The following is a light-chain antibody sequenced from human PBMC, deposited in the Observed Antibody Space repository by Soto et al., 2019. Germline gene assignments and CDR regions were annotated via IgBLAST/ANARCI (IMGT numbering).Light chain of an antibody. V-gene: IGLV2-14*01. CDR3: SSHTSYSTRV. J-gene: IGLJ1*01. Sequence: QSLLTQPASVSGSPGQSIAISCPGTSSDVGGYNYVSWYQQHPGKAPKLMIHEVSNRPSGVSDRFSGSKSGNTASLTISGLQADDEADYYCSSHTSYSTRVFGTGTKVTVL. CDR2: EVS. CDR1: SSDVGGYNY.